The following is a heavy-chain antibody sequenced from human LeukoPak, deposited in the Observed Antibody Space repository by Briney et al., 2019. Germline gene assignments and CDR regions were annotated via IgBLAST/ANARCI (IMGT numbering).Heavy chain of an antibody. CDR2: LYSNGST. D-gene: IGHD3-10*01. CDR1: GGSIGSGGYS. V-gene: IGHV4-30-4*07. CDR3: ARAEYYYGSGSYDL. J-gene: IGHJ5*02. Sequence: SETLSLTCAVSGGSIGSGGYSWSWLRQPPGKGLEWFGSLYSNGSTSNNSSLRSRLTISEDTQNQFSLKLSSLTAADTAVYYCARAEYYYGSGSYDLWGQGTLVTVSS.